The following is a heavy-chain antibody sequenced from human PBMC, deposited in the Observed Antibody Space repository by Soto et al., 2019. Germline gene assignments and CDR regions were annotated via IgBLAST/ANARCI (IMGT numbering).Heavy chain of an antibody. Sequence: SETLSLTCTVSGGSISSYYWSWIRQPPGKGLEWIAYISSSGSTNHNPSLKSRVTISGDTSKNQFSLRLSSVTAADTAVYYCARGFGSPYYFDFWGQGTLVTVSS. V-gene: IGHV4-59*01. J-gene: IGHJ4*02. CDR3: ARGFGSPYYFDF. CDR2: ISSSGST. CDR1: GGSISSYY. D-gene: IGHD3-10*01.